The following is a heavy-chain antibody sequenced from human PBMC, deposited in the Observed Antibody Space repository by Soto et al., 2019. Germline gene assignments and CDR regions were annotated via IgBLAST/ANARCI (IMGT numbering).Heavy chain of an antibody. CDR2: ILHDGSAE. CDR3: ARSRDGYSFYFYYGMDG. D-gene: IGHD4-4*01. Sequence: PGGSLRLSXAASGFIFTSYGMHWVRQAPGKGLEWMALILHDGSAEYYADSVKGRFTISRDNSKNTLYLQMNSLTAEDTAVYYCARSRDGYSFYFYYGMDGWGQGTTVTVSS. CDR1: GFIFTSYG. J-gene: IGHJ6*02. V-gene: IGHV3-30*03.